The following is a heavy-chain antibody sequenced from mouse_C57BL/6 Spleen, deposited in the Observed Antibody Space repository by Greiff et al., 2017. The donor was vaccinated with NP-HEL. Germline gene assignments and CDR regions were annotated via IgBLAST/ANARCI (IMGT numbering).Heavy chain of an antibody. D-gene: IGHD2-1*01. Sequence: QVQLQQPGAELVKPGASVKLSCKASGYTFTSYWMQWVKQRPGQGLEWIGEIDPSDSYTNYNQKFKGKATLTVDTSSSTAYMQLSSLTSEDSAVYYCARKFRYGNYFAYWGQGTLVTVSA. CDR2: IDPSDSYT. V-gene: IGHV1-50*01. CDR1: GYTFTSYW. CDR3: ARKFRYGNYFAY. J-gene: IGHJ3*01.